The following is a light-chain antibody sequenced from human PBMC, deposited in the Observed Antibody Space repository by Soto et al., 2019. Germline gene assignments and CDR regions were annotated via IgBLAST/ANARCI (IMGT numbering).Light chain of an antibody. Sequence: EFVLTQSPGALSVSPGETVTLSCRASQSVDSNSLAWYHHKPGLAPRLLIFGASTRATRIPNRFSGSGSGTDFTLTISRLDPEDSGLYYCQQYVASPLTFGGGTRVEMK. CDR3: QQYVASPLT. CDR1: QSVDSNS. CDR2: GAS. V-gene: IGKV3-20*01. J-gene: IGKJ4*01.